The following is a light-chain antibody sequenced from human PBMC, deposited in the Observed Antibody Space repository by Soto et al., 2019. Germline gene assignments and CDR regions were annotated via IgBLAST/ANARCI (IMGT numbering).Light chain of an antibody. J-gene: IGKJ2*01. CDR2: DAS. Sequence: IQMTQSPSTLSAPVGDRVTITCQASQTISTLLAWFQHKPGKAPNLLIYDASNLESGVPSRFSGSGSGTEFTLTISSLQSDDSATYFCQQYSHLDTFGQGTKLEIK. CDR1: QTISTL. CDR3: QQYSHLDT. V-gene: IGKV1-5*01.